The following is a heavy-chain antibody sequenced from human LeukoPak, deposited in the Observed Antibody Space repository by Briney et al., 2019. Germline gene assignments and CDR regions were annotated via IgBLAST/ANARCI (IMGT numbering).Heavy chain of an antibody. V-gene: IGHV6-1*01. J-gene: IGHJ4*02. CDR2: TYYRSKLNY. D-gene: IGHD1-26*01. Sequence: SQTLSLTCDLSGDILSSKSSAWDWSRQSPARGLEWLVRTYYRSKLNYHYAVAVKSRLTINPDTSKNQFSLQLNSVTPEDTAVYYCARNSADLDFWGQGILVTVSS. CDR1: GDILSSKSSA. CDR3: ARNSADLDF.